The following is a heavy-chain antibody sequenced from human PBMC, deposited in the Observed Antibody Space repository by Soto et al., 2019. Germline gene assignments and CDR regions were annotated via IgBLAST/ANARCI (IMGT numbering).Heavy chain of an antibody. J-gene: IGHJ4*02. Sequence: QTTLKESGPTLVKPTQTLTLTCTFSGFALSTSGVGVGWIRQPPGKALEWLALIYWDDDKRYSPSLKSRLTITKDTSKNQVVLTMTNMDPVDTATYYCAHNLYGDSRFDYWGQGTLVTVSS. CDR2: IYWDDDK. CDR3: AHNLYGDSRFDY. D-gene: IGHD4-17*01. CDR1: GFALSTSGVG. V-gene: IGHV2-5*02.